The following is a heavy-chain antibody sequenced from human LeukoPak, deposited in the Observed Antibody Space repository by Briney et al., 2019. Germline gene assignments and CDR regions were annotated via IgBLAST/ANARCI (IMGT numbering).Heavy chain of an antibody. D-gene: IGHD3-22*01. Sequence: PGGSLRLSCAASGFTFSSYSMNWVRQAPGKGLEWVSSISSSSSYIYYADSVKGRFTISRDNAKNSLYLQMNSLRAEDTAVYYCARDLWTGDSSGYYYWGQGTLVTVSS. CDR2: ISSSSSYI. J-gene: IGHJ4*02. CDR3: ARDLWTGDSSGYYY. CDR1: GFTFSSYS. V-gene: IGHV3-21*01.